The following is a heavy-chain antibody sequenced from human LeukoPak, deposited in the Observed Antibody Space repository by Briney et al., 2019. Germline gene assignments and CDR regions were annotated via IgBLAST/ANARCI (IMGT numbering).Heavy chain of an antibody. J-gene: IGHJ6*03. V-gene: IGHV4-34*01. CDR2: INHSGST. CDR3: ARVPIYYYYMDV. Sequence: PSETLSLTCAVYGGSFSGYYWSWIRQPPGKGLEWIGEINHSGSTNYNPSLKSRVTISVDTSKNQFSLKLSSVTAADTAVYYCARVPIYYYYMDVWGKGTTVTVSS. CDR1: GGSFSGYY.